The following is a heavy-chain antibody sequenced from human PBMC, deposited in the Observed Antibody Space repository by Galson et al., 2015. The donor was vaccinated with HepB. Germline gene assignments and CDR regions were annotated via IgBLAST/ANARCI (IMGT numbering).Heavy chain of an antibody. J-gene: IGHJ4*02. V-gene: IGHV3-7*01. CDR3: ARDPPKSRGDDYDYVGY. CDR1: GFTFSRYW. CDR2: IKQDGGEK. D-gene: IGHD5-24*01. Sequence: SLRLSCAASGFTFSRYWMSWVRQAPGKGLDWVANIKQDGGEKNYVDSVKGRFTISRDNAKSSLYLQMNSLRAEDTAVYFCARDPPKSRGDDYDYVGYWGQGTLVTVSS.